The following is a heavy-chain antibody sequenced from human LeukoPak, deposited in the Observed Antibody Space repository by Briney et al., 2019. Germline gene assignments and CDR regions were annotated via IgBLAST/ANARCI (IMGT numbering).Heavy chain of an antibody. CDR1: GFTFSSYG. CDR2: ISGSGGST. CDR3: AKDRDSGWFGSSTPDFC. V-gene: IGHV3-23*01. J-gene: IGHJ4*02. Sequence: GGTLRLSCAASGFTFSSYGMSWVRQAPGKGLECVSAISGSGGSTYYADSVKGRFTISRDNSKNTLYLQMNSLRAEDTAVYYCAKDRDSGWFGSSTPDFCWGQGALVTVSS. D-gene: IGHD6-19*01.